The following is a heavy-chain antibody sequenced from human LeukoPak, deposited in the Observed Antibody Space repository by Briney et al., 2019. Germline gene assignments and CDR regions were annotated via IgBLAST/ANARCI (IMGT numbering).Heavy chain of an antibody. CDR3: AKAGDRNYFDY. J-gene: IGHJ4*02. D-gene: IGHD3-22*01. CDR1: GFTFSTYA. Sequence: GGSLRLSCAASGFTFSTYALHWVRQAPGKGLEWVSGISPTGDGAYYADSVKGRFTISRDNFKNILYVHMNSLRAEDTAVYYCAKAGDRNYFDYWGQGALVTVSS. CDR2: ISPTGDGA. V-gene: IGHV3-23*01.